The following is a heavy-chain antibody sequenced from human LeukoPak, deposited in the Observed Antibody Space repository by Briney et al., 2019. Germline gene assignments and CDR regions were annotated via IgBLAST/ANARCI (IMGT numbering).Heavy chain of an antibody. CDR3: ARRFDS. Sequence: GGSLRHSCAASGFTYSNYNMNWVRQAPGKGLEWVSHITSSSTIYYADSVKGRFTISRDNAKNSLYLQMNSLRDEDTAVYYCARRFDSWGQGTLVTVSS. J-gene: IGHJ4*02. CDR2: ITSSSTI. V-gene: IGHV3-48*02. CDR1: GFTYSNYN.